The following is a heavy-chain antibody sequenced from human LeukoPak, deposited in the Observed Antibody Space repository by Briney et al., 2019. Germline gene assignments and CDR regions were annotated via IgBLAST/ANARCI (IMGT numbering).Heavy chain of an antibody. CDR3: AKVPVWQQLVDY. CDR1: GFTFSSYS. D-gene: IGHD6-13*01. Sequence: GRSLRLSCAASGFTFSSYSMSWVRQAPGKGLEWVSGITVTGDTYYADSLKGRFTISRDNSRNTLYLQMNSLRADDTAVYYCAKVPVWQQLVDYWGQGTLVTVSS. J-gene: IGHJ4*02. V-gene: IGHV3-23*01. CDR2: ITVTGDT.